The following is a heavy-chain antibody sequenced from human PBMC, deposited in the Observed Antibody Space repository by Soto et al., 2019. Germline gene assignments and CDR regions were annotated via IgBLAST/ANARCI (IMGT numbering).Heavy chain of an antibody. CDR1: GFTFTNAW. V-gene: IGHV3-15*07. CDR2: IKSKTDGGTT. J-gene: IGHJ4*01. Sequence: GLLRLSCAASGFTFTNAWINWVRQAPGKGLEWVGRIKSKTDGGTTDYAEPVKGRFAISRDDSNNMVYLQMNSLKIEDTAVYYCTTDSYSTIIIVRFDYWGHGTLVTVSS. CDR3: TTDSYSTIIIVRFDY. D-gene: IGHD3-22*01.